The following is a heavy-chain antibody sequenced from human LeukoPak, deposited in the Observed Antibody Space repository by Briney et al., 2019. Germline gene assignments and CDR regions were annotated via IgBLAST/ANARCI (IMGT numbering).Heavy chain of an antibody. CDR3: ARNDFWSGYGPTDY. CDR1: GFTFSSYS. D-gene: IGHD3-3*01. V-gene: IGHV3-21*06. CDR2: ISTGSTYI. J-gene: IGHJ4*02. Sequence: GGSLRLSCGASGFTFSSYSMNWVRQAPGKGLEWVSSISTGSTYIFYADSVKGRFTISRDNAKNSLYLQMNSLRAEDTAVYYCARNDFWSGYGPTDYWGQGTLVTVSS.